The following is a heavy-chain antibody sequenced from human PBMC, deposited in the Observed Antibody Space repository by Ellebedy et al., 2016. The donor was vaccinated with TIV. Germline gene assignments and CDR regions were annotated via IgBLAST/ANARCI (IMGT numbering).Heavy chain of an antibody. Sequence: GESLKISXKGSGYSFTSYWIGWVRQMPGKGLEWMGIIYPGDSDTRYSPSFQGQVTISADKSISTAYLQWSSLKASDTAMYYCARHSDYYDSSGYGDDAFDIWGQGTMVTVSS. D-gene: IGHD3-22*01. J-gene: IGHJ3*02. CDR3: ARHSDYYDSSGYGDDAFDI. V-gene: IGHV5-51*01. CDR2: IYPGDSDT. CDR1: GYSFTSYW.